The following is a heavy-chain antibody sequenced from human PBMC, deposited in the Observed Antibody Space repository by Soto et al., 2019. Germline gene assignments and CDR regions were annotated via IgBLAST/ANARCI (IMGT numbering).Heavy chain of an antibody. CDR1: GFTFSSNW. Sequence: EVQLVESGGGLVQPGGSLRLSCAGSGFTFSSNWMHWVRQDPGKGLVWVSGLNSDGTSASYADSVKGRFTISRDNAKNTLFLQMNSLTAEDTALYYCARGPSGWFGFDYWGQGTLVTVSS. J-gene: IGHJ4*02. D-gene: IGHD6-19*01. CDR3: ARGPSGWFGFDY. CDR2: LNSDGTSA. V-gene: IGHV3-74*01.